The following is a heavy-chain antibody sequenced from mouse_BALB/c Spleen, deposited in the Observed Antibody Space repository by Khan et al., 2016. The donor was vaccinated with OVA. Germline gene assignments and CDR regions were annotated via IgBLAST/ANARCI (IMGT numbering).Heavy chain of an antibody. CDR1: GYTFTTDW. D-gene: IGHD2-3*01. J-gene: IGHJ2*01. V-gene: IGHV1-7*01. CDR3: TRDGIDY. CDR2: INPTSGYT. Sequence: QVQLKQSGAELAKPGASVKMSCKASGYTFTTDWMHWVKQMPGQGLEWIGYINPTSGYTDYNEKFKDRATLSADKSSSTAYMQLSSLTSEDSAVYYCTRDGIDYWGQGTTLTVSS.